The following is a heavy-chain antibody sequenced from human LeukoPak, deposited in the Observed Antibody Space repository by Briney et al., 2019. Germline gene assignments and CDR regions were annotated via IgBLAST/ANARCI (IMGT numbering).Heavy chain of an antibody. J-gene: IGHJ4*02. CDR3: ARESLPQYYDILTGYYRPQNHFDY. CDR2: INPNSGGT. V-gene: IGHV1-2*04. Sequence: ASVKVSCKASGYTFTGYYMHWVRQAPGQGLEWMGWINPNSGGTNYAQKFQGWVTMTRDTSISTAYMELSRLRSDDTAVYYCARESLPQYYDILTGYYRPQNHFDYWGQGTLVTVSS. D-gene: IGHD3-9*01. CDR1: GYTFTGYY.